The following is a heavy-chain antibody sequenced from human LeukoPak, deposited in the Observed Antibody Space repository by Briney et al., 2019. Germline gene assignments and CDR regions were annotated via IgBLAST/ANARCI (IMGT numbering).Heavy chain of an antibody. CDR3: ARSRDLVATILGY. D-gene: IGHD5-12*01. CDR2: IYYSGST. Sequence: SETLSLTCTVSGGSISSSSYYWGWIRQPPGKGLEWIGSIYYSGSTYYNPPLKSRVTISVDTSKNQFSLKLSSVTAADTAVYYCARSRDLVATILGYWGQGTLVTVSS. CDR1: GGSISSSSYY. V-gene: IGHV4-39*07. J-gene: IGHJ4*02.